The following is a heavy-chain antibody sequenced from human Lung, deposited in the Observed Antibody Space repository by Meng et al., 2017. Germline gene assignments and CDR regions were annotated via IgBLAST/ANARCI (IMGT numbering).Heavy chain of an antibody. V-gene: IGHV4-34*01. CDR1: GGSFSGYY. Sequence: QVQIQQWGAGLLKPSETLSLTCAVYGGSFSGYYWSWIRQPPGKGLEWIGEINHSGSTNYNPSLKSRVTISVDTSKNQFSLKLSSVTAADTAVYYCARPKQANWYFDLWGRGTLVTVSS. D-gene: IGHD1/OR15-1a*01. CDR2: INHSGST. J-gene: IGHJ2*01. CDR3: ARPKQANWYFDL.